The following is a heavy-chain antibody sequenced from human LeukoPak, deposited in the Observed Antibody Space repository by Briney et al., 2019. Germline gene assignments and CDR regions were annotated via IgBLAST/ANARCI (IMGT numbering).Heavy chain of an antibody. Sequence: PSETLSLTCTVSGGSISSGDYYWYWIRQPAGKGLEWIGRIYTSGSTNYNPSLKSRVTMSVDTSKNQFSLKLSSVTAADTAVYYCARGPYYDFWSGYPFDYWGQGTLVTVSS. D-gene: IGHD3-3*01. J-gene: IGHJ4*02. CDR1: GGSISSGDYY. CDR3: ARGPYYDFWSGYPFDY. CDR2: IYTSGST. V-gene: IGHV4-61*02.